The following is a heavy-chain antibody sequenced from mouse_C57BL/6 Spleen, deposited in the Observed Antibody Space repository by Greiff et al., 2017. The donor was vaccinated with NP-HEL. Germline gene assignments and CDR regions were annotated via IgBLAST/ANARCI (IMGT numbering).Heavy chain of an antibody. V-gene: IGHV1-15*01. Sequence: QVQLQQSGAELVRPGASVTLSCKASGYTFTDYEMHWVKQTPVHGLEWIGAIDPETGGTAYNQKFKGKAILTADKSSSTAYMELRSLTSEDSAVYYCTRPPPGGYFDVWGTGTTVTVSS. D-gene: IGHD4-1*01. CDR1: GYTFTDYE. J-gene: IGHJ1*03. CDR3: TRPPPGGYFDV. CDR2: IDPETGGT.